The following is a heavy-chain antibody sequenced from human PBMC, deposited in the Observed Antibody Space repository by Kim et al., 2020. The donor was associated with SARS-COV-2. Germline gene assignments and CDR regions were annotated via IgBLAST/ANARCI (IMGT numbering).Heavy chain of an antibody. CDR1: GGTFSSYA. D-gene: IGHD2-2*01. CDR2: IIPIFGTA. CDR3: ARGGGVPAAIREYYYYGMDV. Sequence: SVKVSCKASGGTFSSYAISWVRQAPGQGLEWMGGIIPIFGTANYAQKFRGRVTITADESTSTAYMELSSLRSEDTAVYYCARGGGVPAAIREYYYYGMDVWGQGTTVTVS. V-gene: IGHV1-69*13. J-gene: IGHJ6*02.